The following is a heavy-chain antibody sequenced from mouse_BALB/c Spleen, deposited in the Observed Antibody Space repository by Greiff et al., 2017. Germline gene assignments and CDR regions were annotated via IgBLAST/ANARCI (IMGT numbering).Heavy chain of an antibody. CDR2: IRNKANGYTT. CDR3: ARTTMRAMDY. D-gene: IGHD2-4*01. Sequence: EVNVVESGGGLVQPGGSLRLSCATSGFTFTDYYMSWVRQPPGKALEWLGFIRNKANGYTTEYSASVKGRFTISRDNSQSILYLQMNTLRAEDSASYYCARTTMRAMDYWGQGTSVTVSS. V-gene: IGHV7-3*02. J-gene: IGHJ4*01. CDR1: GFTFTDYY.